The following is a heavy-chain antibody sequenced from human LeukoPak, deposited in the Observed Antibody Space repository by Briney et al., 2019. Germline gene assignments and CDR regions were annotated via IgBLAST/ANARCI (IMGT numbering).Heavy chain of an antibody. CDR1: GGSISSGGYY. Sequence: SQTLSLTCTVSGGSISSGGYYWSWIRQPAGKGLEWIGRIYTSGSTNYNPSLKSRVTMSVDTSKNQFSLKLSSVTAADTAVYYCARFLADAFDIWGQGTMVTVSS. V-gene: IGHV4-61*02. J-gene: IGHJ3*02. CDR2: IYTSGST. CDR3: ARFLADAFDI.